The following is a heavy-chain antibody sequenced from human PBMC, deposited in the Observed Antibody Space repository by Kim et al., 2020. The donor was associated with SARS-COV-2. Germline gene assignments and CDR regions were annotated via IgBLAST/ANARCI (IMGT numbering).Heavy chain of an antibody. V-gene: IGHV4-39*01. D-gene: IGHD6-13*01. Sequence: SETLSLTCTVSGGSISSSSYYWGWIRQPPGKGLEWIGSIYYSGSTYYNPSLKSRVTISVDTSKNQFSLKLSSVTAADTAVYYCARSFAAAGNYWGQGTLVTVSS. CDR2: IYYSGST. J-gene: IGHJ4*02. CDR3: ARSFAAAGNY. CDR1: GGSISSSSYY.